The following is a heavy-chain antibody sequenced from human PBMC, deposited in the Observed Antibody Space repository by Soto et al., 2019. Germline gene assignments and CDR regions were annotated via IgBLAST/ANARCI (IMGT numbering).Heavy chain of an antibody. D-gene: IGHD4-17*01. Sequence: QVQLVESGGGVVQPGRSLRLSCAASGFTFSSYGMHWVRQAPGKGLEWVAVISYDGSNKYYADSVKGRFTISRDNSKNTLYPQMNSLRAEDTAVYYCAKDLSASAGGWNHYEEDYWGQGTLVTVSS. CDR1: GFTFSSYG. J-gene: IGHJ4*02. CDR3: AKDLSASAGGWNHYEEDY. CDR2: ISYDGSNK. V-gene: IGHV3-30*18.